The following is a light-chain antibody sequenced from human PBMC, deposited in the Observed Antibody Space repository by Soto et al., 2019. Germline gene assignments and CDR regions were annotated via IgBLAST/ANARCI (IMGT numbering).Light chain of an antibody. CDR3: QQYNSAPRT. J-gene: IGKJ1*01. CDR2: AAS. Sequence: DIQMTQSPSSLSASVGDRVTITCRASQGIIDYLAWYQQKPGKAPKLLIYAASTLQSGVPSRFSGSGAGTDFTLTISSLQPEDGANYYCQQYNSAPRTFGQGTKVEIK. V-gene: IGKV1-27*01. CDR1: QGIIDY.